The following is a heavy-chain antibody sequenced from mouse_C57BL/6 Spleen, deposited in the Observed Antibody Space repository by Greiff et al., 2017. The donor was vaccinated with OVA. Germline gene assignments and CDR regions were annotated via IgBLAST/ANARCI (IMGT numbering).Heavy chain of an antibody. CDR2: IYPGSGST. Sequence: QVQLQQPGAELVKPGASVKMSCKASGYTFTSYWITWVKQRPGQGLEWIGDIYPGSGSTNYNEKFKSKATLTVDTSYSTAYMQLSSLTSEDSAVYYCARRDYYGSLSYWYYDVWGTGTTVTVSS. D-gene: IGHD1-1*01. V-gene: IGHV1-55*01. J-gene: IGHJ1*03. CDR3: ARRDYYGSLSYWYYDV. CDR1: GYTFTSYW.